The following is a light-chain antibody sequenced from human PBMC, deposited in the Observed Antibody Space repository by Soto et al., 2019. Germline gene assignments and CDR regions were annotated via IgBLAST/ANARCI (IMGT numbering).Light chain of an antibody. V-gene: IGKV3-15*01. CDR2: DTS. Sequence: ETVMTQSPVTLSVSPGERATLSCRASQSVSSNLAWYQQKPGQAPRLLIYDTSTRATGIPARFSGSGSGTEFTLTISSLQSEDFAVYYCQQYNNSPPLTFGGGTKVEIK. J-gene: IGKJ4*01. CDR1: QSVSSN. CDR3: QQYNNSPPLT.